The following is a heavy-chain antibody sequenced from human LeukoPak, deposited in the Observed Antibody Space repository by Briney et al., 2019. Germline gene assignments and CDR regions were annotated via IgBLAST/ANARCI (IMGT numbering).Heavy chain of an antibody. D-gene: IGHD3-22*01. CDR1: GFTFSSYS. Sequence: GGSLRLSCAASGFTFSSYSMNWVRQAPGKGLEWVSSISSSSSYIYYADSVKGRFTISRDNAKNSLYLQMNSLRAEDTAVYYCARDGGNYDSSGYYPTPDWGRGPLVTVSS. CDR2: ISSSSSYI. V-gene: IGHV3-21*01. CDR3: ARDGGNYDSSGYYPTPD. J-gene: IGHJ4*02.